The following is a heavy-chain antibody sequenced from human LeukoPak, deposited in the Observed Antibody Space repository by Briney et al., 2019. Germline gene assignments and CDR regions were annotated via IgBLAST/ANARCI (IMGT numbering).Heavy chain of an antibody. CDR2: INPNSGGT. CDR1: GYTFTGYY. D-gene: IGHD6-19*01. Sequence: ASVTVSCKASGYTFTGYYMHWVRQAPGQGLEWMGWINPNSGGTNYAQEFQGRVTMTRDTSISTAYMELSRLRSDDTAVYYCARDFAVAVLIYYYYGMDVWGQGTTVTVSS. J-gene: IGHJ6*02. CDR3: ARDFAVAVLIYYYYGMDV. V-gene: IGHV1-2*02.